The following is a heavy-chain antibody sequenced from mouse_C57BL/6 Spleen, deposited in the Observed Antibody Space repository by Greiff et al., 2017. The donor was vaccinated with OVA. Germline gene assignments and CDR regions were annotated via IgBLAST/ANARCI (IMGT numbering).Heavy chain of an antibody. CDR1: GFNIKDYY. Sequence: EVQLQQSGAELVQPGASVKLSCTASGFNIKDYYMHWVKQRTEQGLEWIGRIDPEDGATKYAPKFQGKATITADTSSNTAYLQLSSLTSEDTAVYYCARADYGYGGAEKDYWGQGTTLTVSS. V-gene: IGHV14-2*01. D-gene: IGHD2-2*01. J-gene: IGHJ2*01. CDR3: ARADYGYGGAEKDY. CDR2: IDPEDGAT.